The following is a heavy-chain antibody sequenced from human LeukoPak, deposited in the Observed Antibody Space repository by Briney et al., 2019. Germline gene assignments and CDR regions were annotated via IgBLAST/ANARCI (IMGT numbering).Heavy chain of an antibody. CDR3: ARHAPSDTTGWYYFDY. CDR1: GGSISSGGYY. V-gene: IGHV4-31*03. D-gene: IGHD6-19*01. Sequence: SQTLSLTCTVSGGSISSGGYYWSWIRQHPGKGLEWIGYIYYSGSTAYNPSLKSRVTISVDTSKSQFSLKLSSVTAADTAVYYCARHAPSDTTGWYYFDYWGQGTLVTVSS. CDR2: IYYSGST. J-gene: IGHJ4*02.